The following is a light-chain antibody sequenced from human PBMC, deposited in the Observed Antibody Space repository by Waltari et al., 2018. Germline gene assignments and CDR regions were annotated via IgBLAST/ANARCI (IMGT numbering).Light chain of an antibody. CDR3: QAWHPPSGAV. CDR2: QTN. CDR1: NFFYIN. J-gene: IGLJ2*01. V-gene: IGLV3-1*01. Sequence: SYEVTQSPPVSVSPGLTATIIFSAYNFFYINVSWYQQKSGQSPVLVIFQTNMRPAAIPELFSGSNSGSTATLTIREAQRLDEADYFCQAWHPPSGAVFGGGTRLT.